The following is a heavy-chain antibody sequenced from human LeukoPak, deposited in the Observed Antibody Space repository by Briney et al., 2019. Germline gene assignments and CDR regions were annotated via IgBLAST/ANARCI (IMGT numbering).Heavy chain of an antibody. D-gene: IGHD6-13*01. Sequence: GGSLRLSCAASGFTFSSYAMSWVRQAPGKGLEWVSAIGGSGDSTYYADSVKGRFTISRDNSKNTLYLQMNSLRAEDTAVYYCAKDLGQQLVYDYWSQGTLVTVSS. CDR3: AKDLGQQLVYDY. CDR2: IGGSGDST. CDR1: GFTFSSYA. J-gene: IGHJ4*02. V-gene: IGHV3-23*01.